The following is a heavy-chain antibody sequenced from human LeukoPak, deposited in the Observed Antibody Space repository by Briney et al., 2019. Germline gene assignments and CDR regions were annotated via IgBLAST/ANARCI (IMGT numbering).Heavy chain of an antibody. CDR2: INSDGSST. J-gene: IGHJ4*02. CDR3: ARSPYYGSGINAFDY. D-gene: IGHD3-10*01. Sequence: GGSLRLSCAASGFTFSSYWMHWVRQAPGKGLVWVSRINSDGSSTSYADSVKGRFTISRDNAKNTLYLQMNSLRAEDTAVYYCARSPYYGSGINAFDYWGQGTLVTVSS. CDR1: GFTFSSYW. V-gene: IGHV3-74*01.